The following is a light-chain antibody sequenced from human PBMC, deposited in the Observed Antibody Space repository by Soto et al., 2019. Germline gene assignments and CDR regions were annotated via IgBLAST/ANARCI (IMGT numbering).Light chain of an antibody. CDR2: EIS. CDR1: QSLVHSDGNTY. J-gene: IGKJ1*01. Sequence: DIVMTQTPLSLPVTLGQPASISCRSSQSLVHSDGNTYLYWFQQRPGQPPRLLIYEISKRFSGVPDRFSGSGAGTDFALRISRVEAEDVGVYYCMQAKELRTFGQGTKVEFK. V-gene: IGKV2-24*01. CDR3: MQAKELRT.